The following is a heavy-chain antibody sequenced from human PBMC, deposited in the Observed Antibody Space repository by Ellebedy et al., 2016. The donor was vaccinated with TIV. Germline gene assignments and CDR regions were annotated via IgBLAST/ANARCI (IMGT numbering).Heavy chain of an antibody. CDR3: AIDAYSRSLY. Sequence: GESLKISXAASGLTLSSYWMGWVRQAPGKGLEWVANLKKDGSEKNYVDSVKGRFTISRDNAKNSLYLQMNSLRDEDTAVYYCAIDAYSRSLYWGQGTLVTVSS. CDR2: LKKDGSEK. D-gene: IGHD6-6*01. V-gene: IGHV3-7*01. J-gene: IGHJ4*02. CDR1: GLTLSSYW.